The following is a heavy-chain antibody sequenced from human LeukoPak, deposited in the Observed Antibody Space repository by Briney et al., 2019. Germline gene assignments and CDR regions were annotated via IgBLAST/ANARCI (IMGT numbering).Heavy chain of an antibody. CDR3: ARDSTSVGAFDP. J-gene: IGHJ5*02. CDR2: ISSSGSTK. Sequence: GGSLRLSCAASGFTFSDYYMNWIRQAPGKGLEWVSYISSSGSTKYYADSVKGRFTVSRDNAKNSLDLQMNSLRADDTAVYYCARDSTSVGAFDPWGQGALVTVSS. CDR1: GFTFSDYY. V-gene: IGHV3-11*01.